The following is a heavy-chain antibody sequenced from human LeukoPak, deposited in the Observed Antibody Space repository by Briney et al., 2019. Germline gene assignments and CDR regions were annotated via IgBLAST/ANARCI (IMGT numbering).Heavy chain of an antibody. J-gene: IGHJ4*02. CDR3: ARDPSMYCSSTSCSPGEVDY. CDR2: INPNSGGT. V-gene: IGHV1-2*02. D-gene: IGHD2-2*01. Sequence: GASVKVSCKASGYTFTGYYMHWVRQAPGQGLEWMGWINPNSGGTNYAQKFQGRVTMTRDTSISTAYMELSRLRSDDTAVYYCARDPSMYCSSTSCSPGEVDYWGQGTLVTVSS. CDR1: GYTFTGYY.